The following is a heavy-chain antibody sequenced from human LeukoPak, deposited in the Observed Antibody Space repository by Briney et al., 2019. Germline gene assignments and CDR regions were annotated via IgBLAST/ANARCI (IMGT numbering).Heavy chain of an antibody. CDR1: GFTFSDYY. J-gene: IGHJ6*02. V-gene: IGHV3-11*01. Sequence: PGGSLRLSCAASGFTFSDYYMSWIRQAPGKGLEWVSYISSSGSTIYYADSVKGRFTISRGNAKNSLYLQMNSLRAEDTAVYYCARDISSSWSYYYYGMDVWGQGTTVTVSS. CDR2: ISSSGSTI. CDR3: ARDISSSWSYYYYGMDV. D-gene: IGHD6-13*01.